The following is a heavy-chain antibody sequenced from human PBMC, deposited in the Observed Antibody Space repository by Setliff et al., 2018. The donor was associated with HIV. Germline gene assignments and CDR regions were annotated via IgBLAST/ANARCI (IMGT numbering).Heavy chain of an antibody. D-gene: IGHD3-22*01. CDR3: ARCYYDSSGPTDAFDI. V-gene: IGHV4-38-2*01. J-gene: IGHJ3*02. CDR2: IYHNGIT. Sequence: SETLSLTCGVSGYSISSGYYWGWIRQPPGKGLEWVGSIYHNGITYYNPSLKSRVTISVDTSQNQSSLKLSSVTAADTAVYYCARCYYDSSGPTDAFDIWGQGTAVTVSS. CDR1: GYSISSGYY.